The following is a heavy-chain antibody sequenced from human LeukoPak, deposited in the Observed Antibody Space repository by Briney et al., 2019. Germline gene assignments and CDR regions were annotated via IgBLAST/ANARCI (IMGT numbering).Heavy chain of an antibody. CDR2: IWYDGSNK. J-gene: IGHJ6*03. Sequence: PGRSLRLSCAASGFTFSSYGMHWVRQAPGKGLEWVAVIWYDGSNKYYADSVKGRFTISRDNSKNTLYLQMNGLRAEDTAVYYCARGRAYYYYMDVWGKGTTVTVSS. CDR3: ARGRAYYYYMDV. CDR1: GFTFSSYG. V-gene: IGHV3-33*01.